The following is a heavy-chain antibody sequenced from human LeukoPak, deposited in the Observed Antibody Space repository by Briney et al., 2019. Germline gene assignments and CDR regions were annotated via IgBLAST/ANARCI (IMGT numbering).Heavy chain of an antibody. Sequence: GGSLRLSCEGSGFTFSNYWIGWVRQAPGKGLQRVANIKTDGSEKYYVDSVKGRFTISRDNAKNSLYLQMNSLRAEDTAVYYCATYSSLNRREFQYWGQGTLLTVSS. CDR1: GFTFSNYW. J-gene: IGHJ1*01. V-gene: IGHV3-7*01. D-gene: IGHD3-22*01. CDR2: IKTDGSEK. CDR3: ATYSSLNRREFQY.